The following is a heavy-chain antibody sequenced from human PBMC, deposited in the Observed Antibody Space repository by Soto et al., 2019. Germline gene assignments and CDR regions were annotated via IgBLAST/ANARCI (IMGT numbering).Heavy chain of an antibody. Sequence: PSETLSLTCTVSDGSISSGGYYWRWIRQHPGKGLEWIGYIYYSGSSYYSPSLKSRVTISVDTSKNQFSLKLRSVTAADTAVYYCARSNFDFWSGYSQGYFDYCGQGTLVTVSS. CDR3: ARSNFDFWSGYSQGYFDY. D-gene: IGHD3-3*01. CDR1: DGSISSGGYY. J-gene: IGHJ4*02. V-gene: IGHV4-31*03. CDR2: IYYSGSS.